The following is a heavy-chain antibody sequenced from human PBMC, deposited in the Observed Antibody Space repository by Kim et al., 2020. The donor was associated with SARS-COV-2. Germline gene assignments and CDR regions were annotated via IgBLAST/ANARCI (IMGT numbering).Heavy chain of an antibody. CDR2: NYYSGST. J-gene: IGHJ3*02. Sequence: SETLSLTCTVSGGSISSGAYYWSCLRQHPGKVLEWIGYNYYSGSTNYNPSLKGRVTMSVDTSKNQFSLNPNSVSDADTAVYYCAGDVTPSTFAFDIWGQRTMVNVCS. CDR1: GGSISSGAYY. V-gene: IGHV4-31*03. D-gene: IGHD5-18*01. CDR3: AGDVTPSTFAFDI.